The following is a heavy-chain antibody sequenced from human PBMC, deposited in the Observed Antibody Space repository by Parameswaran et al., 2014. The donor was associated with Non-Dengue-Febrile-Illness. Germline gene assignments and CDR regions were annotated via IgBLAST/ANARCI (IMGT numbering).Heavy chain of an antibody. D-gene: IGHD3-16*01. V-gene: IGHV4-31*02. Sequence: VRQAPGKGLEWIGYIYYSGSTYYNPSLKSRVTISVDTSKNQFSLKLSSVTAADTAVYYCARIGAYYDYVWGMYYYYGMDVWGQGTTVTVSS. CDR2: IYYSGST. CDR3: ARIGAYYDYVWGMYYYYGMDV. J-gene: IGHJ6*02.